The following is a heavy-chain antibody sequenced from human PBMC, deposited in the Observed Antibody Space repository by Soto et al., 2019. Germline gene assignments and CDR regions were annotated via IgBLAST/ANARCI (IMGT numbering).Heavy chain of an antibody. CDR3: ARDGVAATPDY. J-gene: IGHJ4*02. CDR2: ISYDGSNK. Sequence: QVQLVESGGGVVQPGRSLRLSCAASGFTFSSYAMHWVRQAPGKGLELVAVISYDGSNKYYADSVKGRFTISRDNSKNTLYLQMNSLRAEDTAVYYCARDGVAATPDYWGQGTLVTVSS. CDR1: GFTFSSYA. V-gene: IGHV3-30-3*01. D-gene: IGHD2-15*01.